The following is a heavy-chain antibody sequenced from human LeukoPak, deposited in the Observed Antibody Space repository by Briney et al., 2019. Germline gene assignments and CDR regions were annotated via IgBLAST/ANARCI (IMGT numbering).Heavy chain of an antibody. D-gene: IGHD6-19*01. V-gene: IGHV2-5*01. CDR3: AHGSGWLYDY. CDR1: GFSLSARGVG. Sequence: SGPTLVNPTQTLTLTCTFSGFSLSARGVGVGWIRQPPGKALEWLALIYWNDDNRYSPSLKSRLTITKDTSKNQVVLTMTNMDPVDTARYYCAHGSGWLYDYWGQGTLVTVSS. CDR2: IYWNDDN. J-gene: IGHJ4*02.